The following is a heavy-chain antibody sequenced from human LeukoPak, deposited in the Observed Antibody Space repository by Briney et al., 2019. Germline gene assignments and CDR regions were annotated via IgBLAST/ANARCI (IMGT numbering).Heavy chain of an antibody. CDR1: GFTFSTFA. J-gene: IGHJ5*02. V-gene: IGHV3-23*01. D-gene: IGHD4-17*01. Sequence: SGGSLRLSCAASGFTFSTFAMTWVRQAPGKGLEWVSSITGTHYTTYNTDSVKGWFTISRDNSKNTLYLQMNSLRADDTAVYYCTKDPNGDYVGAFDPWGQGTLVTVSS. CDR3: TKDPNGDYVGAFDP. CDR2: ITGTHYTT.